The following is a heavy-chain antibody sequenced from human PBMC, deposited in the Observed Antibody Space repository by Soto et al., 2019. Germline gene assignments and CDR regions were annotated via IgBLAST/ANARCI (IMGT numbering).Heavy chain of an antibody. CDR3: ARHNGDYHYYYYGMDV. CDR1: GYSFTSYW. J-gene: IGHJ6*02. V-gene: IGHV5-10-1*01. Sequence: PGESLKISCKGSGYSFTSYWISWVRQMPGKGLEWMGRIDPSDSYTNYSPSFQGHVTISADKSISTAYLQWSSLKASDTAMYYCARHNGDYHYYYYGMDVWGQGTTVTVSS. D-gene: IGHD4-17*01. CDR2: IDPSDSYT.